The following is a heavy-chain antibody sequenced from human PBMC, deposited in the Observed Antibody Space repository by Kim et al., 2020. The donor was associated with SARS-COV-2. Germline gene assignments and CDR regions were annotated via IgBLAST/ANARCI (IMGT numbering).Heavy chain of an antibody. J-gene: IGHJ5*02. CDR2: INHSGST. V-gene: IGHV4-34*01. CDR1: GGSFSGYY. D-gene: IGHD2-2*01. CDR3: ARGRIVVVPAAMGHGATSNGFDP. Sequence: SETLSLTCAVYGGSFSGYYWSWIRQPPGKGLEWIGEINHSGSTNYNPSLKSRVTISVDTSKNQFSLKLSSVTAADTAVYYCARGRIVVVPAAMGHGATSNGFDPWGQGTLVTVSS.